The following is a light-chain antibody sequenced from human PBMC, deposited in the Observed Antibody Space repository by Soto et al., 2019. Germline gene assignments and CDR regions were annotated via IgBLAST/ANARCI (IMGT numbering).Light chain of an antibody. V-gene: IGLV2-14*01. CDR1: SNDIGGYNY. Sequence: QSALTQPASVSGSPGQSITFSCTGTSNDIGGYNYVSWYQQHPGKAPKLMIVDVSNRPSGVSYRVSGSKSGNTASLTISGLQAEDEADYYCSSYTSSSTLLFGGGTKLTVL. CDR3: SSYTSSSTLL. J-gene: IGLJ2*01. CDR2: DVS.